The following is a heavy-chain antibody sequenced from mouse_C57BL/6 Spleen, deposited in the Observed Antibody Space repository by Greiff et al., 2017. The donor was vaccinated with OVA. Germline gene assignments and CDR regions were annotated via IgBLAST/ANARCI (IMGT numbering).Heavy chain of an antibody. Sequence: VQLKESGEGLVKPGGSLKLSCAASGFTFSSYAMSWVRQTPGKRLEWVAYISSGGDYIYYSDTVKGRFTISRDNARNTLYLQMSSLKSEDTAMYYCTRDHLAYYFDYWGQGTTLTVSS. CDR2: ISSGGDYI. V-gene: IGHV5-9-1*02. CDR3: TRDHLAYYFDY. CDR1: GFTFSSYA. J-gene: IGHJ2*01.